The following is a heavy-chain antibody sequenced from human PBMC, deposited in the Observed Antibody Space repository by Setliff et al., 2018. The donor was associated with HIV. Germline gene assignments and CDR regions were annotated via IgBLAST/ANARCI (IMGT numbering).Heavy chain of an antibody. Sequence: PSETLSLTCTVSGGSISSHYWSWIRQPPGKGLEWIGYIYYSGSTNYNPSRKSRVTISVDTSKNKFSLKLSSVTAADTAVYYCARDGPLEGSYRYYYYYMDVWGKGTTVTVSS. CDR2: IYYSGST. J-gene: IGHJ6*03. CDR1: GGSISSHY. CDR3: ARDGPLEGSYRYYYYYMDV. D-gene: IGHD3-10*01. V-gene: IGHV4-59*11.